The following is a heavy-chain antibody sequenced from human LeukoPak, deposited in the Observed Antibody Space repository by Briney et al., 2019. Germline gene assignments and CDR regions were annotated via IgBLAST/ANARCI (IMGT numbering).Heavy chain of an antibody. CDR1: GFTAISNN. J-gene: IGHJ6*02. CDR3: ARGRDEISAAMDV. V-gene: IGHV3-53*01. D-gene: IGHD6-25*01. Sequence: GGSLRLSCAASGFTAISNNMRWVRQAPGKGLEWVSVICSGGSTNYADSVRVRFTISRDNSKNTLYLQMNSLRDEDTSVYYYARGRDEISAAMDVWGQGTTVTVSS. CDR2: ICSGGST.